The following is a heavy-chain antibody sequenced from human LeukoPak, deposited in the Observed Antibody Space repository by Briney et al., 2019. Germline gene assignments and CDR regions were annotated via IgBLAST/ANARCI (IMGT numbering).Heavy chain of an antibody. CDR2: IYSRGNT. CDR1: GGSISNYY. Sequence: SETLSLTCTVSGGSISNYYWSWIRQHAGKGLEWIGLIYSRGNTNYNPSLKSRVTMSVDTSKNQFSLKLSSVTAADTAVYYCARTPIYYYDNSGYYNWGQGTLVTVSS. CDR3: ARTPIYYYDNSGYYN. J-gene: IGHJ4*02. V-gene: IGHV4-4*07. D-gene: IGHD3-22*01.